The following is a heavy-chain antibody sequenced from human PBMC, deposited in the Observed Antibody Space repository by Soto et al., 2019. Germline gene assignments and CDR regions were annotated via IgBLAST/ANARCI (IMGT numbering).Heavy chain of an antibody. V-gene: IGHV3-30*18. CDR2: ISYDGSNK. CDR1: GFTFSSYG. J-gene: IGHJ4*02. CDR3: AKDWGVGGSGWYPAQHYFDY. D-gene: IGHD6-19*01. Sequence: GGSLRLSCTASGFTFSSYGMHWVRQAPGKGLEWVAVISYDGSNKYYADSVKGRFTISRDNSKNTLYLQMNSLRAEDTAVYYCAKDWGVGGSGWYPAQHYFDYWGQGTLVTVSS.